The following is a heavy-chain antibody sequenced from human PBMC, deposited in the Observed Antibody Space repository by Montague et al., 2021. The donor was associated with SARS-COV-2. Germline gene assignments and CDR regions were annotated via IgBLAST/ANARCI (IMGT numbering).Heavy chain of an antibody. D-gene: IGHD1-1*01. J-gene: IGHJ6*02. V-gene: IGHV4-39*07. CDR2: IYYSGGT. Sequence: SETLSLTCTVSGGSISSSCYYWGWVRQPPGKGLEWIGSIYYSGGTYYNPSLKSRVTISVDTSKNQFSLKLSSVTAADTAVYYCAGEGTERYYYYGTDVWGQGTTVTVSS. CDR3: AGEGTERYYYYGTDV. CDR1: GGSISSSCYY.